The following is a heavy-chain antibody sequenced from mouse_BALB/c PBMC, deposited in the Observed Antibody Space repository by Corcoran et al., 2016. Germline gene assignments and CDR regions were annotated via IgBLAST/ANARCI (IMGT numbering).Heavy chain of an antibody. D-gene: IGHD2-3*01. Sequence: EVQLQQSGAELVKPGASVKLSCTASGFNIKDTYMHWVKQRPEQGLEWIGRIDPANGNTKYDPKFQGKATITADTSSNTAYLQLSSLTSEDTAVYYCARCDGYPYYYAMDYWGQGTSVTVSS. CDR1: GFNIKDTY. CDR2: IDPANGNT. V-gene: IGHV14-3*02. J-gene: IGHJ4*01. CDR3: ARCDGYPYYYAMDY.